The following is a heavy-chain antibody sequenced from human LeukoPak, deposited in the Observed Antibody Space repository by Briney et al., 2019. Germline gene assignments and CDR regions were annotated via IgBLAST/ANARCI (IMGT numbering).Heavy chain of an antibody. V-gene: IGHV4-30-4*08. CDR1: GGSISSGDYY. D-gene: IGHD2-2*01. Sequence: SETLSLTCTVSGGSISSGDYYWSWLRQPPGKGLEWIGYIYYSGSTYYNPSLKSRVTISVDTSKNQFSLKLSSVTAADTAVYYCARCTDDCSSTSCTPGAFDIWGQGTMVTVSS. CDR2: IYYSGST. CDR3: ARCTDDCSSTSCTPGAFDI. J-gene: IGHJ3*02.